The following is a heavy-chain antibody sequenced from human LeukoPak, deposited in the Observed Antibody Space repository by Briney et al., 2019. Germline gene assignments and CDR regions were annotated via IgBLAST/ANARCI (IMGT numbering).Heavy chain of an antibody. D-gene: IGHD6-19*01. CDR3: VKDTVAGTPTYYFDY. V-gene: IGHV3-64D*06. CDR2: ISSNGGST. J-gene: IGHJ4*02. Sequence: GGSLRLSCSASGFTFSTYAMHWVRQAPGKGLEYVSAISSNGGSTYYADSVKGRFTISRDNSKNTLYLQMSSLRAEDTAVYYCVKDTVAGTPTYYFDYWGQGTLVTVSS. CDR1: GFTFSTYA.